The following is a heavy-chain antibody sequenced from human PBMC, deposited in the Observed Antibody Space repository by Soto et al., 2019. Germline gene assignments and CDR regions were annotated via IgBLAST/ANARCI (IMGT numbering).Heavy chain of an antibody. V-gene: IGHV1-69*13. CDR3: ARWNSILDDAFDI. J-gene: IGHJ3*02. D-gene: IGHD3-22*01. Sequence: ASVKVSCKASGGTFSSYAISWVRQAPGQGLEWMGGIIPIFGTANYAQKFQGRVTITADESTSTAYMELSSLRSEDTAVYYCARWNSILDDAFDIWGQGTMVTVSS. CDR1: GGTFSSYA. CDR2: IIPIFGTA.